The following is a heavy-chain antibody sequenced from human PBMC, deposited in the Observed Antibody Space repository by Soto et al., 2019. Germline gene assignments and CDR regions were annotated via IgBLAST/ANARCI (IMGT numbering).Heavy chain of an antibody. D-gene: IGHD3-10*01. V-gene: IGHV3-64*01. Sequence: GSLRLSCAASGFTFSSYAMHWVRQAPGKGLEYVSAISSNGGSTYYANSVKGRFTISRDNSKNTLYLQMGSLRAEDMAVYYCARGHGSGSYSFDYWGQGTLVTVSS. CDR1: GFTFSSYA. J-gene: IGHJ4*02. CDR3: ARGHGSGSYSFDY. CDR2: ISSNGGST.